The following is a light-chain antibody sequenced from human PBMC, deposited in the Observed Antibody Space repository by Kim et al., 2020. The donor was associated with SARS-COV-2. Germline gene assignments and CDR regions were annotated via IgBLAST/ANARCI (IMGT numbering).Light chain of an antibody. CDR3: QVWDNSRVHLV. V-gene: IGLV3-21*04. CDR2: YDS. J-gene: IGLJ2*01. CDR1: NIGVKS. Sequence: APGKLASITCGGVNIGVKSVHWYQQKPGQAPVMVIHYDSDRPSGIPERFSGSNSGNTATLTITGVEAGDEADYYCQVWDNSRVHLVFGGGTQLTVL.